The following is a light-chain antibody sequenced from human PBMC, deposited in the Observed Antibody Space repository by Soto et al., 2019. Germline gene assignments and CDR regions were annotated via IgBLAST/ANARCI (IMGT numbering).Light chain of an antibody. CDR1: SSNIGAGYD. CDR3: QSYDSSLSGSNV. Sequence: QSVLTQPPSVSGAPGQRVTISCTGSSSNIGAGYDVHWYQQLPGTAPKLLIYGNSNRPSGVPDRFSGSKSGTSASLAITGHQAEDEADYYCQSYDSSLSGSNVFGTGTKVTVL. J-gene: IGLJ1*01. CDR2: GNS. V-gene: IGLV1-40*01.